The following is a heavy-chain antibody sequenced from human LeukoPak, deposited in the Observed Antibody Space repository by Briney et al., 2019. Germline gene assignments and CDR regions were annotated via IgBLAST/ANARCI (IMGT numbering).Heavy chain of an antibody. CDR1: GYSISSGYY. V-gene: IGHV4-38-2*02. CDR3: ARVSYGGDFDY. D-gene: IGHD3-10*01. Sequence: PSETLSLTCTVSGYSISSGYYWGWIRQPPGKGLEWIGSIYHSGGTYYNPSLKSRVTISVDTSKNQFSLKLSSVTAADTAVYYCARVSYGGDFDYWGQGTLVTVSS. CDR2: IYHSGGT. J-gene: IGHJ4*02.